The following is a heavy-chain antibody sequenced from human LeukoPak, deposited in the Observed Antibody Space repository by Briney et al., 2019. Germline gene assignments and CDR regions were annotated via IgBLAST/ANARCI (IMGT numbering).Heavy chain of an antibody. V-gene: IGHV4-34*01. CDR3: ASRNNWGSVDY. CDR2: IYHSGST. J-gene: IGHJ4*02. D-gene: IGHD7-27*01. CDR1: GGSFSGYY. Sequence: SETLSLTCAVYGGSFSGYYWSWIRQPPGKGLEWIGEIYHSGSTNYSPSLKSRVTISVDKSKNQFSLKLSSVTAADTAVYYCASRNNWGSVDYWGQGTLVTVSS.